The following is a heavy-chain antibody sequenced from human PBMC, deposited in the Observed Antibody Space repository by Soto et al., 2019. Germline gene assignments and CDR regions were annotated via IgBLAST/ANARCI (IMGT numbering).Heavy chain of an antibody. CDR2: IYHSGST. CDR1: GGSISSGGYS. CDR3: ARVPDR. V-gene: IGHV4-30-2*01. J-gene: IGHJ5*02. Sequence: SEILSLTCSVSGGSISSGGYSWSWIRQPPGKGLEWIGYIYHSGSTYYNPSLKSRVTISVDRSKNQFSLKLSSVTAADTAVYYCARVPDRWGQGTLVTVSS. D-gene: IGHD2-2*01.